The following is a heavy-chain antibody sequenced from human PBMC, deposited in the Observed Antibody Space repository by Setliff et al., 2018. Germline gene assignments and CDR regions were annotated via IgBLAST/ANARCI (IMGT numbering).Heavy chain of an antibody. CDR2: IWDDGGNK. J-gene: IGHJ4*02. D-gene: IGHD2-15*01. Sequence: GGSLRLSCAASGFTFSSYRMHWVRQAPGKGLEWVAVIWDDGGNKYHADSVKGRFTISRDNSKNTLYLQMDSLRPEDTAVYYCARTCSGSGCYAGLESWGQGTPVTV. V-gene: IGHV3-33*08. CDR1: GFTFSSYR. CDR3: ARTCSGSGCYAGLES.